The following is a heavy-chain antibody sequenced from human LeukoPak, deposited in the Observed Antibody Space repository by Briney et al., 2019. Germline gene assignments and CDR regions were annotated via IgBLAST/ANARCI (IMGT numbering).Heavy chain of an antibody. CDR1: GGTIDSNS. Sequence: NSSETLFITTTAPGGTIDSNSCTCSRQPPGRGLEWIGYIYYSGTTNYNPSLKSRVTMSVDMSKNQFSLKLSSVTAADTAVYYCARRSSSWKNWFDPWGQGTLVTVSS. V-gene: IGHV4-59*01. J-gene: IGHJ5*02. D-gene: IGHD6-13*01. CDR2: IYYSGTT. CDR3: ARRSSSWKNWFDP.